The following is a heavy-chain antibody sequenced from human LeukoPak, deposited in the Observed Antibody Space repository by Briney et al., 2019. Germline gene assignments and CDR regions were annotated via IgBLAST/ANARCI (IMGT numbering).Heavy chain of an antibody. D-gene: IGHD3-3*01. Sequence: GGSLRLSCAASGFTFSNYGMTWVRQAPGRGLEWVSGISNGGTNTYYTDSVKGRFTISRDNSRSTLYLQMNSLRADDTARYYCAKDFVYGSRFPRPLDYWGQGTLVTVSS. V-gene: IGHV3-23*01. CDR3: AKDFVYGSRFPRPLDY. J-gene: IGHJ4*02. CDR2: ISNGGTNT. CDR1: GFTFSNYG.